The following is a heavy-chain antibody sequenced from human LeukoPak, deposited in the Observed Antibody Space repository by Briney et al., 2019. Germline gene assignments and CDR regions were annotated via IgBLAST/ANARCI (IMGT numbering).Heavy chain of an antibody. CDR3: AKDYYDSSGYIFDY. Sequence: PGGSLRLSCAASGFTFSSYAMSWVRQAPGKGLEWVSAISGSGGSAYYADSVKGRFTISRDNSKNTLYLQMNSLRAEDTAVYYCAKDYYDSSGYIFDYWGQGTLVTVSS. CDR2: ISGSGGSA. J-gene: IGHJ4*02. V-gene: IGHV3-23*01. CDR1: GFTFSSYA. D-gene: IGHD3-22*01.